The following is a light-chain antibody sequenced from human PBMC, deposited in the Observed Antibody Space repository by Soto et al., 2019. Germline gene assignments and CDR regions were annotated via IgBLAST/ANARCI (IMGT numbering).Light chain of an antibody. CDR3: QQYGSSPRYS. CDR1: QSVSSNY. Sequence: EIVLTQSPGTLSLSLGERATLSCRASQSVSSNYLAWYQQKPAQAPRLLIYATSSRATSIPDRFSGSGSGTDFTLTISRLEPEDFAVYYCQQYGSSPRYSFGQGTKLEIK. J-gene: IGKJ2*03. V-gene: IGKV3-20*01. CDR2: ATS.